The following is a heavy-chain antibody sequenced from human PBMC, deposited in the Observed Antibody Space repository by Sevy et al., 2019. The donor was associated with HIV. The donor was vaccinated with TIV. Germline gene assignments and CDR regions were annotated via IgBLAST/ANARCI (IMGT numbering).Heavy chain of an antibody. D-gene: IGHD5-12*01. CDR3: ASQVLAPLDIVATITYYYYGMDV. Sequence: SETLSLTCTVSGGSISSSSYYWGWIRQPPGKGLEWIGSIYYSGSTYYNPSLKSRVTISVDTSKNQFSLKLSSVTAADTAVYYCASQVLAPLDIVATITYYYYGMDVWGQGTTVTVSS. CDR2: IYYSGST. J-gene: IGHJ6*02. V-gene: IGHV4-39*01. CDR1: GGSISSSSYY.